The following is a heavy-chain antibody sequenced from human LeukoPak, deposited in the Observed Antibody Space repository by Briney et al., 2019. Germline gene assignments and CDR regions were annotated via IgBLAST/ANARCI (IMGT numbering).Heavy chain of an antibody. CDR1: GFTFSSYS. CDR3: AFSGSYDYYYYMDV. J-gene: IGHJ6*03. Sequence: GGSLRLSCAASGFTFSSYSMNWVRQAPGKWLEWVSYISSSGSTIYYADSVKGRFTISRDNAKNSLYLQMNSLRAEDTAVYYCAFSGSYDYYYYMDVWGKGTTVTISS. CDR2: ISSSGSTI. V-gene: IGHV3-48*04. D-gene: IGHD1-26*01.